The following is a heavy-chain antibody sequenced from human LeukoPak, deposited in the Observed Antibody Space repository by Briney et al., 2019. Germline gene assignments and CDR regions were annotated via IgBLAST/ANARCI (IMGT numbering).Heavy chain of an antibody. CDR3: AAGYGRAEY. CDR1: GFSFREYA. J-gene: IGHJ4*02. CDR2: ISISSSYT. V-gene: IGHV3-21*06. Sequence: PGGSLRLSCTGSGFSFREYAMNWLRQAPGKGLEWVSLISISSSYTYNADSVRGRFTTSRGNAKSSLYLQMDGLRVEDTAVYYCAAGYGRAEYWGPGILVSVSS. D-gene: IGHD5-18*01.